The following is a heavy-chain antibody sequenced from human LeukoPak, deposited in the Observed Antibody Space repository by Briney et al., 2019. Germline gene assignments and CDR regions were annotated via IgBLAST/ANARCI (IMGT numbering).Heavy chain of an antibody. V-gene: IGHV4-59*01. Sequence: SETLSLTCAVYGGSFSGYYWSWIRQPPGKGLEWIGYIYYSGSTNYNPSLKSRVTISVDTSKNQFSLKLSSVTAADTAVYYCARDLGGWGRYFDYWGQGTLVTVSS. CDR1: GGSFSGYY. CDR2: IYYSGST. CDR3: ARDLGGWGRYFDY. D-gene: IGHD6-19*01. J-gene: IGHJ4*02.